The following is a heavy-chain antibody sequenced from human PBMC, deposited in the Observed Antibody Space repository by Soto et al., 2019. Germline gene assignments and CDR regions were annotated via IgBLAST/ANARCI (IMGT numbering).Heavy chain of an antibody. J-gene: IGHJ3*01. V-gene: IGHV3-23*01. CDR1: GFTFSSYA. Sequence: VGSLRLSCAASGFTFSSYAMSWVRQAPGKGLEWVSAISDAAGSAYYVDSVKGRFTISRDNSKKTLYLQMNSLRAEDSAVYYCARPYGGKIGDAPDLWGPGTMVTVSS. CDR3: ARPYGGKIGDAPDL. CDR2: ISDAAGSA. D-gene: IGHD4-17*01.